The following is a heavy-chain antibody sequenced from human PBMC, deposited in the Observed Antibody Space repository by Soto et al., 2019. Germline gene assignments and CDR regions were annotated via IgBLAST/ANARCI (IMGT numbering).Heavy chain of an antibody. V-gene: IGHV2-5*02. CDR2: IYWDDGK. Sequence: GSCPSLVNPTQTLTLTCTFSGFSLSTSGVGVACIRQPPGKALEWLALIYWDDGKRYSPSLKTRLNITKDTSKNEVVLTLTTVDPADQEADCCEGRPAHDISSSYHPFDSWGQRSLVTVS. D-gene: IGHD3-9*01. CDR3: EGRPAHDISSSYHPFDS. CDR1: GFSLSTSGVG. J-gene: IGHJ4*02.